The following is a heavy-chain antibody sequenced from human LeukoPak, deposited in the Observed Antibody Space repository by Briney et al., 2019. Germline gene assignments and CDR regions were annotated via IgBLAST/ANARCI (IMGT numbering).Heavy chain of an antibody. CDR3: ARGGHCSTTSCSNYDGMDV. CDR2: ISSSSTI. CDR1: GFTFSSYS. D-gene: IGHD2-2*01. J-gene: IGHJ6*02. V-gene: IGHV3-48*01. Sequence: PGGSLRLSCAASGFTFSSYSMNWVRQAPGKGLEWVSYISSSSTIYYADSVKGRFTISRDNSKNTLFLQMNSLRAEDTAVYFCARGGHCSTTSCSNYDGMDVWGQGTTLTVSS.